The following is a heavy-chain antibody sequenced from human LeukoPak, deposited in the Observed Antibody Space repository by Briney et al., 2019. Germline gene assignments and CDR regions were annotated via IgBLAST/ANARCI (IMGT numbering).Heavy chain of an antibody. CDR1: GGSISSSSYY. CDR3: ARDKGQQLAEGDFDY. D-gene: IGHD6-13*01. CDR2: IYYSGST. Sequence: SETLSLTCTVSGGSISSSSYYWGWIRQPPGKGLEWIGSIYYSGSTYYNPSLKSRVTISVDTSKNQFSLKLSSVTAADTAVYYCARDKGQQLAEGDFDYWGQGTLVTVSS. J-gene: IGHJ4*02. V-gene: IGHV4-39*07.